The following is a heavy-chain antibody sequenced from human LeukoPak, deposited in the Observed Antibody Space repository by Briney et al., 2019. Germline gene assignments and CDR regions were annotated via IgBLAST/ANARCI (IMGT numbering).Heavy chain of an antibody. V-gene: IGHV3-23*01. D-gene: IGHD1-14*01. J-gene: IGHJ3*02. CDR1: GFTFSSYA. CDR3: AKRLSGIRAFEI. Sequence: GGSLRLSCAASGFTFSSYAMSWVRQAPGKGLEWVSGISGSSGATHYADSAKGRFTISGDNSKKTLYLQMNSLRAEDTAVYYCAKRLSGIRAFEIWGPGTMVTVSS. CDR2: ISGSSGAT.